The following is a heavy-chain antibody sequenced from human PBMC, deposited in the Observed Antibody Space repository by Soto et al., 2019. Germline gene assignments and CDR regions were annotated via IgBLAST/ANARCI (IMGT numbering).Heavy chain of an antibody. V-gene: IGHV4-59*08. Sequence: QVQLQESGPGLVKPSETLSLTCTVSGDFISSHYWSWIRQPPGKGLEWIGYVYYDGKTDSSPSLKRRVTISLDTSKNQISLSLTSVTAADTAVYYCARPKGIAPAVWYFDLWGRGTLVTVSS. D-gene: IGHD2-15*01. CDR1: GDFISSHY. CDR3: ARPKGIAPAVWYFDL. CDR2: VYYDGKT. J-gene: IGHJ2*01.